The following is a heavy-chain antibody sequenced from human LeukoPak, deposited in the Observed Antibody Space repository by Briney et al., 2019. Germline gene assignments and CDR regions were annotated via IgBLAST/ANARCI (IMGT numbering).Heavy chain of an antibody. CDR3: ATDTYYYGSGSRTYYYYYMDV. D-gene: IGHD3-10*01. Sequence: GASVKVSCKASGYTFTSYGISWVRQAPGQGLEWMGWMIAYNGNTNYAQKLQGRATMTTDTSTSTAYMELRSLRSEDTAVYYCATDTYYYGSGSRTYYYYYMDVWGKGTTVTVSS. J-gene: IGHJ6*03. V-gene: IGHV1-18*01. CDR2: MIAYNGNT. CDR1: GYTFTSYG.